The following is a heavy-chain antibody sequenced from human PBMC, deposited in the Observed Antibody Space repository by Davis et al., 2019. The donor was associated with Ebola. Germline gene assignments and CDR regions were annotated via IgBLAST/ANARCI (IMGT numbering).Heavy chain of an antibody. J-gene: IGHJ1*01. V-gene: IGHV3-48*02. CDR3: AKPPNRGSSKNGSFQD. CDR1: GFIFSSYH. Sequence: GESLKISCAASGFIFSSYHMIWVRQPPGKGLEWVSYITTTSSTTKYADSVRGRFTISRDNAKNSLFLQMNSLRDEDAAVYYCAKPPNRGSSKNGSFQDWGQGTLVSVSS. CDR2: ITTTSSTT. D-gene: IGHD6-13*01.